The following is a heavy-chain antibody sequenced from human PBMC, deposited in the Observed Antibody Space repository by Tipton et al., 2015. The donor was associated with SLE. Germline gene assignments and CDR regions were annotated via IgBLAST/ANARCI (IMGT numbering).Heavy chain of an antibody. CDR2: VHYSGST. Sequence: TLSLTCAVSDVSISSTYYYWGWIRQPPGKGLEWIGSVHYSGSTYYSPSLKSQVTISVDTSKNQFSLKLSSVTAADTAVYYCARGGGDLLKRRAFDIWGQGTMVTVSS. CDR1: DVSISSTYYY. D-gene: IGHD2-21*02. CDR3: ARGGGDLLKRRAFDI. J-gene: IGHJ3*02. V-gene: IGHV4-39*07.